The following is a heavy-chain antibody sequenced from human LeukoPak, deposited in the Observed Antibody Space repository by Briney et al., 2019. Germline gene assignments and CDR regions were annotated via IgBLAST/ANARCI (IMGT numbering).Heavy chain of an antibody. CDR1: GFTFSTYW. D-gene: IGHD4-11*01. Sequence: GGSLRLSCAASGFTFSTYWMTWVRRAPGKGLEWVANINRDGSDKYYVDSVKGRFTISRDNAKNTLYLQMNSLRAEDTAVYYCAKDPHDYSNYVDYWGQGTLVTVSS. CDR2: INRDGSDK. CDR3: AKDPHDYSNYVDY. J-gene: IGHJ4*02. V-gene: IGHV3-7*03.